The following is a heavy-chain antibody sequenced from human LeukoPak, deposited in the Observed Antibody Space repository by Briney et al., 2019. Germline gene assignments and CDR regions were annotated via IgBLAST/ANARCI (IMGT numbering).Heavy chain of an antibody. CDR3: ATDDYGGNSGPDYYYYGMDV. Sequence: ASVKASCKASGGTFSSYAISWVRQAPGQRLEWMGGIIPIFGTANYAQKFQGRVTITADESTSTAYMELSSLRSEDTAVYYCATDDYGGNSGPDYYYYGMDVWGQGTTVTVSS. J-gene: IGHJ6*02. CDR2: IIPIFGTA. CDR1: GGTFSSYA. V-gene: IGHV1-69*13. D-gene: IGHD4-23*01.